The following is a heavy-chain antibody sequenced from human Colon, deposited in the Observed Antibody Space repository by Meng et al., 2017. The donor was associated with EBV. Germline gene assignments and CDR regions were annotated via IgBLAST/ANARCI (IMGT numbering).Heavy chain of an antibody. CDR1: GGSINRSSSY. CDR2: IYYSGST. D-gene: IGHD3-3*02. Sequence: QLQAQESGPGLVKHSVTPSLTCTFSGGSINRSSSYGGWVRQPPGKGLEWIESIYYSGSTNYNPSINSRISMSVDMSKIQFYLKANSVTAADTSIYYCVISSHNWGQGTLVTVSS. V-gene: IGHV4-39*05. CDR3: VISSHN. J-gene: IGHJ4*02.